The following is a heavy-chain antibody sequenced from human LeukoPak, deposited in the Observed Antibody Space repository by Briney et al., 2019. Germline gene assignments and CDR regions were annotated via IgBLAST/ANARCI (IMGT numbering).Heavy chain of an antibody. J-gene: IGHJ4*02. Sequence: PGGSLRLSCAASGFTFSSYSMNWVRQAPGKGLEWVSYISSSSSTIYYADSVKGRFTISRDNAENPLYLQMNSLRAEDTAVYYCARDVSGYYEYYFDYWGQGTLVTVSS. CDR2: ISSSSSTI. D-gene: IGHD3-22*01. CDR3: ARDVSGYYEYYFDY. CDR1: GFTFSSYS. V-gene: IGHV3-48*01.